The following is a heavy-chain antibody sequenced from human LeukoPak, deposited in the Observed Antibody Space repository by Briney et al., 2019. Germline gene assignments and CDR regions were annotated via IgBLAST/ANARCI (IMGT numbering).Heavy chain of an antibody. Sequence: SQTLSLTCTVSGGSISSGSYYWSWIRQPAGKGLEWIGHIYTSGSTNYNPSLKSRVNMSVDTSKNQFSLKLNSVTAADTAVYYCARLRLYYFDYWGQGTLVTVSS. J-gene: IGHJ4*02. CDR2: IYTSGST. D-gene: IGHD4-17*01. CDR3: ARLRLYYFDY. CDR1: GGSISSGSYY. V-gene: IGHV4-61*09.